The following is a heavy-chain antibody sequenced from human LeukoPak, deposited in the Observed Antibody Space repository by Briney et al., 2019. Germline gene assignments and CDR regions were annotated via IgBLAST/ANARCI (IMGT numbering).Heavy chain of an antibody. Sequence: PGGSLRLSCAASGFTVSGNYMSWVRQAPGKGLEWVSVIDSRDNTYHADSVKGRFTISRHTSKNTLYLQMNSLRAEDTAVYYCARESTPLRGAFDPWGPGTLVTVSS. V-gene: IGHV3-53*04. CDR3: ARESTPLRGAFDP. CDR2: IDSRDNT. CDR1: GFTVSGNY. D-gene: IGHD5-24*01. J-gene: IGHJ5*02.